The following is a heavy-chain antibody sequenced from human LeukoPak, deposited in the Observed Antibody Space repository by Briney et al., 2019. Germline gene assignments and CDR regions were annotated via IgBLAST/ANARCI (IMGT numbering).Heavy chain of an antibody. CDR2: VDPEDGET. D-gene: IGHD4-23*01. CDR1: GYTLTELS. J-gene: IGHJ4*02. Sequence: ASVKVSCKVSGYTLTELSMHWVRQAPGKGLEWMGGVDPEDGETIYAQRFQGRVNMTEDTSADAAYMELSSLRSEDTAVYYCAADTGVLLNSWGQGTLVTVSS. CDR3: AADTGVLLNS. V-gene: IGHV1-24*01.